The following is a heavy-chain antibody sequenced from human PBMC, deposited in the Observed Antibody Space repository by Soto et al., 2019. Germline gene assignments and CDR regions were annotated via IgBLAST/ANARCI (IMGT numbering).Heavy chain of an antibody. CDR2: IYPGDSDT. J-gene: IGHJ6*02. Sequence: PGESLKISCKGSGYSFASFWIGWVRQMPGKGLEWMGIIYPGDSDTRYSPSFQGQVTISADKSISTAYLQWSSLKASGTAMYYCAKYYGFWSGYSTPYYYYGMDVWGQGTTVTVSS. CDR1: GYSFASFW. V-gene: IGHV5-51*01. D-gene: IGHD3-3*01. CDR3: AKYYGFWSGYSTPYYYYGMDV.